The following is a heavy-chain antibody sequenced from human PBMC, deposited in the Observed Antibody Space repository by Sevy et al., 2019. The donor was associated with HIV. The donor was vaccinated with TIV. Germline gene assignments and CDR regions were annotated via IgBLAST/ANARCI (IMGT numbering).Heavy chain of an antibody. CDR1: GFTFSDYY. V-gene: IGHV3-11*01. J-gene: IGHJ4*02. D-gene: IGHD6-6*01. CDR2: ISSSGSTI. CDR3: ARDASSSYYFDY. Sequence: GESLKISCAASGFTFSDYYMSWIRQAPGKGLEWVSYISSSGSTIYYADSVKGRFTISRDNAKNSLYLQMNSLRAEDTAVYYCARDASSSYYFDYWGQGTLVTVSS.